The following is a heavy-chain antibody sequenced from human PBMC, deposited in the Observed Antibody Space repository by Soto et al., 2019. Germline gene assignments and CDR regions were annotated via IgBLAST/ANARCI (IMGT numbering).Heavy chain of an antibody. D-gene: IGHD4-17*01. CDR2: FYYSQST. CDR3: ARRSTVTYDY. V-gene: IGHV4-39*01. Sequence: ASETLSLTCTVSGGSLTSNSYYWGWIRQPPGKGLEWIGSFYYSQSTYFNPSLKSRVTISVETSENQYSLKLSAVTAADTAVYYCARRSTVTYDYWGQGILVTVSS. J-gene: IGHJ4*02. CDR1: GGSLTSNSYY.